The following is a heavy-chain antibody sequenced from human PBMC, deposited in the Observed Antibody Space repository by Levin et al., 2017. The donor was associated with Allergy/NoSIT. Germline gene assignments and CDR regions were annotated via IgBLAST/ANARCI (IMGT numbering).Heavy chain of an antibody. Sequence: GGSLRLSCAAAGFSFSTYDMVWVRQPIGKGLEWVSAIGTAGDTYYSGSVKGRFTVSREDARSSMYLQINSLRAGDTAVYYCARSARGSGSYYKPKYYYYYGLDVWGQGTTVTVSS. CDR1: GFSFSTYD. CDR3: ARSARGSGSYYKPKYYYYYGLDV. CDR2: IGTAGDT. J-gene: IGHJ6*02. V-gene: IGHV3-13*04. D-gene: IGHD3-10*01.